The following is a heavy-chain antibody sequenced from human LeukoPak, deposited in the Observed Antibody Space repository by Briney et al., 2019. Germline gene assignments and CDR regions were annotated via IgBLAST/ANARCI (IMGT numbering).Heavy chain of an antibody. D-gene: IGHD4-17*01. J-gene: IGHJ4*02. CDR1: GGSFSGYC. CDR3: ARGLRHRMTTVTYGQKSYSQNWDRIYYFDY. V-gene: IGHV4-34*01. CDR2: INHSGST. Sequence: SETLSLTCAVYGGSFSGYCWSWIRQPPGKGLEWIGEINHSGSTNYNPSLKSRVTISVDTSKNLFSLKLSSVTAADTAVYYCARGLRHRMTTVTYGQKSYSQNWDRIYYFDYWGQGTLVTVSS.